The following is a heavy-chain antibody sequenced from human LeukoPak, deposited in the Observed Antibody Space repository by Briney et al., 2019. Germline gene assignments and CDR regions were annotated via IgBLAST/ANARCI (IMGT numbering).Heavy chain of an antibody. CDR3: ARGAGWYGS. V-gene: IGHV4-59*01. CDR1: GGSISPNY. J-gene: IGHJ5*01. CDR2: IHYTGTT. Sequence: SETLSLTCTVSGGSISPNYWSWLRQPPGKGLEWIGYIHYTGTTRYNPSLNGRVTISVDTSKNQFSLKLRSVIATDTAVYYCARGAGWYGSWGQGTLVAVSS.